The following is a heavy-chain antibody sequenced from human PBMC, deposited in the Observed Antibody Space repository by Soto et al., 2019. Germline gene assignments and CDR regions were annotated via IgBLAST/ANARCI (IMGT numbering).Heavy chain of an antibody. Sequence: GPTLVNPTQTLTLTCTFSGFSLSTSGVGVGWIRQPPGKALEWLTLIYWNDDKRYSPSLKSRLTITKDTSKNQVVLTMTNMDPVDTATYYCAHRYYDFWSDPGGFDPWGQGTLVTVSS. V-gene: IGHV2-5*01. CDR1: GFSLSTSGVG. J-gene: IGHJ5*02. D-gene: IGHD3-3*01. CDR3: AHRYYDFWSDPGGFDP. CDR2: IYWNDDK.